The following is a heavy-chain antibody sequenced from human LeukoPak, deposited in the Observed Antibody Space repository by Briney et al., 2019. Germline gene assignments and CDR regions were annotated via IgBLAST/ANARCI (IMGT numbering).Heavy chain of an antibody. CDR2: INNSGSA. V-gene: IGHV4-34*01. CDR3: ARKPRFVVVVAATPMSWFDP. CDR1: GGSFSGYY. D-gene: IGHD2-15*01. Sequence: KPSDTQSLICAVYGGSFSGYYWSWIRQPPGKGLEWIGEINNSGSANYNPSLKSRVTISVDTSKNQLSLKLSSVTAADTAVYYCARKPRFVVVVAATPMSWFDPWGQGTLVTVSS. J-gene: IGHJ5*02.